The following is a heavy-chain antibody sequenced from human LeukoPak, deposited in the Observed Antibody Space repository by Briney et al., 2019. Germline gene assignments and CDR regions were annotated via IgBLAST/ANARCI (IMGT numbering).Heavy chain of an antibody. V-gene: IGHV3-21*01. CDR3: AREACSGGSCYSGY. Sequence: GGSLRLSCAASGFTFSSYSMNSVRQAPGKGLEWVSSVSSSSSYIYYADSVKGRFTISRDNAKNSLYLQMNSLRAEDTAVYYCAREACSGGSCYSGYWGQGTLVTVSS. CDR1: GFTFSSYS. D-gene: IGHD2-15*01. CDR2: VSSSSSYI. J-gene: IGHJ4*02.